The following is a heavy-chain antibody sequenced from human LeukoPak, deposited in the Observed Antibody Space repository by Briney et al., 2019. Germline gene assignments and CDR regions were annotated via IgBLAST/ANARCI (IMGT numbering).Heavy chain of an antibody. D-gene: IGHD3-10*02. Sequence: GGSLRLSCAASGFTFSSYGMHWVRQAPGKGLEWVAVISYDGSNKYYADSVKGRFTISRDNAKNSLYLQMNSLRAVDTAVYYCAELGITMIGGVWGKGTTVTISS. J-gene: IGHJ6*04. CDR1: GFTFSSYG. CDR2: ISYDGSNK. CDR3: AELGITMIGGV. V-gene: IGHV3-30*18.